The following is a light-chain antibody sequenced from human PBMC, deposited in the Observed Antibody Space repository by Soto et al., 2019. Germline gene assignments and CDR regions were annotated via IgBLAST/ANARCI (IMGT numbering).Light chain of an antibody. CDR2: GSS. CDR3: QQYGSSSWT. Sequence: EIVLTQSPGTLSLSPGEIATLSCRASQSVTSSFLAWYQQKPGQAPRLLIYGSSNRATGIPDRFSGSGSGTDFTLTISRLEPEDFAVYYCQQYGSSSWTFGQGTKVDNK. CDR1: QSVTSSF. J-gene: IGKJ1*01. V-gene: IGKV3-20*01.